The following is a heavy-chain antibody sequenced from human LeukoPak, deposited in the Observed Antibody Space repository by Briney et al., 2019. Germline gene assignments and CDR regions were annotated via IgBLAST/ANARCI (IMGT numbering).Heavy chain of an antibody. CDR1: GYTFTGDY. J-gene: IGHJ5*02. V-gene: IGHV1-2*02. Sequence: ASVKVSCKASGYTFTGDYMNWVRQAPGQGLEWMGWINSDSGFAKYAQKFQGRVTMTRDTSITTVYMDLTRLTSDDTAVYYCARNFDLKGFDPWGQGTLVTVSS. CDR2: INSDSGFA. D-gene: IGHD3-9*01. CDR3: ARNFDLKGFDP.